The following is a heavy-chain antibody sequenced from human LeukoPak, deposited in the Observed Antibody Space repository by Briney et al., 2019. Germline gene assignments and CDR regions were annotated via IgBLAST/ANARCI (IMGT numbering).Heavy chain of an antibody. CDR3: ARALVRTYYYDSSSAFDI. CDR1: GGTFSSYA. D-gene: IGHD3-22*01. V-gene: IGHV1-69*05. CDR2: IIPIFGTA. J-gene: IGHJ3*02. Sequence: SVKVSCKASGGTFSSYAISWVRQAPGQGLEWMGRIIPIFGTANYAQKFQGRVTITTNESTSTAYMELSSLRSEDTAVYYCARALVRTYYYDSSSAFDIWGQGTMVTVSS.